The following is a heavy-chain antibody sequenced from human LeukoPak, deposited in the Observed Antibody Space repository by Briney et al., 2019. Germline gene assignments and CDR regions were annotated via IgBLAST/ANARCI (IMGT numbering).Heavy chain of an antibody. CDR3: ARLGSPSGYYDILTGYFRFDP. CDR2: IYYSGST. D-gene: IGHD3-9*01. CDR1: GGSISSYY. V-gene: IGHV4-59*08. Sequence: SETLSLTCTVSGGSISSYYWSWLRQPPGKGLEWIGYIYYSGSTNYNPSLKSRVTISVDTSKNQFSLKLSSVTAADTAVYYCARLGSPSGYYDILTGYFRFDPWGQGTLVTVSS. J-gene: IGHJ5*02.